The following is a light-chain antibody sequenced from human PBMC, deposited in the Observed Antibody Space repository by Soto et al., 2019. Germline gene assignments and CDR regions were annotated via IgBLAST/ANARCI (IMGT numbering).Light chain of an antibody. CDR2: DAS. J-gene: IGKJ1*01. V-gene: IGKV3-11*01. Sequence: EIVLTQSPATLSLSPGERATLSCRASQSVSRYLAWYQQKPGQAPRLLIYDASNRATGIPARFSGSGSGTDFTLTISSLEPEDFAVYYCQHYGYPQWTFGQGTKVDIK. CDR3: QHYGYPQWT. CDR1: QSVSRY.